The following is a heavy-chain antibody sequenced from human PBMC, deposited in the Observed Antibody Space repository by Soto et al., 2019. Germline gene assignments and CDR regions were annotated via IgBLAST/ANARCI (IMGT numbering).Heavy chain of an antibody. Sequence: GESLKISCKGSGYRFTSYWINWVRQMPGKGLEWMGRIDPSDSYTTYSPAFQGHVTISADKSISTAYLQWSSLRAGDTAVYYCARVQRSKSKGHYGMDVWGQGTTVTVSS. CDR1: GYRFTSYW. CDR2: IDPSDSYT. D-gene: IGHD2-2*01. J-gene: IGHJ6*02. V-gene: IGHV5-10-1*01. CDR3: ARVQRSKSKGHYGMDV.